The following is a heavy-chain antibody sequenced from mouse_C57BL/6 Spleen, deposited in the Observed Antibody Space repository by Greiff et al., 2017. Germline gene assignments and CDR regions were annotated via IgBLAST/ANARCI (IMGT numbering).Heavy chain of an antibody. CDR1: GYTFTSYW. J-gene: IGHJ4*01. CDR3: ARRGYGYDAMDY. V-gene: IGHV1-52*01. D-gene: IGHD2-10*02. CDR2: IDPSDSEN. Sequence: VQLQQPGAELVRPGSSVKLSCKASGYTFTSYWMHWVKQRPIQGLEWIGNIDPSDSENHYNQKFKDKATFTVDKSSSTAYMQLSSMTSEDSAVYYCARRGYGYDAMDYGGQGTSVTVSS.